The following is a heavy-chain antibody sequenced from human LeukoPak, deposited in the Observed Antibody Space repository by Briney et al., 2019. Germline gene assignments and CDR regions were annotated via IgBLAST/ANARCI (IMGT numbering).Heavy chain of an antibody. CDR1: GYTFTRYD. D-gene: IGHD5-12*01. J-gene: IGHJ4*02. CDR2: MNPNSGST. V-gene: IGHV1-8*03. Sequence: GASVKVSCKASGYTFTRYDINWVRQATGQGLEWMGWMNPNSGSTGYAQKFQGRVTITRNTSISTAYMELSGLRSEDTAVYYCARGRSTGYPYYFEYWGQGTLVTVSS. CDR3: ARGRSTGYPYYFEY.